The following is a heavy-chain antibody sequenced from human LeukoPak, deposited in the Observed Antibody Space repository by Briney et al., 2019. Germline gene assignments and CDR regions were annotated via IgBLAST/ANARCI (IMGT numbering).Heavy chain of an antibody. Sequence: GGSLRLSCSASGFTFISYTIKSVPQAPRKGLEWVSSTISSGSYIYYADSVMGRFTISRDNAKNSLLLQMNSLRAEDTAVYYCARDFGGYCSSGNCYLGYLDYWGQGTLVTVSS. CDR2: TISSGSYI. CDR1: GFTFISYT. V-gene: IGHV3-21*03. CDR3: ARDFGGYCSSGNCYLGYLDY. D-gene: IGHD2-2*01. J-gene: IGHJ4*02.